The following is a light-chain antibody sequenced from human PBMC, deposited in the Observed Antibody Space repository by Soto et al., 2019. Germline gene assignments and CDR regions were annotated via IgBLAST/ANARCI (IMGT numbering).Light chain of an antibody. J-gene: IGKJ1*01. V-gene: IGKV2-30*01. CDR1: QSVVYSDGNAY. CDR3: MQGTYWPPP. CDR2: TVS. Sequence: DVVMTQSPPSLPVTLGQPASISCRSSQSVVYSDGNAYLNWFQQRPGQSPRRLIYTVSNRDSGVXDXXRGGGAGPDFTLKISRVEAEDVGISYSMQGTYWPPPFGPGTKVEI.